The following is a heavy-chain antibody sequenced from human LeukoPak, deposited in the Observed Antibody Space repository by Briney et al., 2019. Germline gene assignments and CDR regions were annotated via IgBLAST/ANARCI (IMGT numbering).Heavy chain of an antibody. D-gene: IGHD2-15*01. J-gene: IGHJ4*02. CDR2: IYYSGST. V-gene: IGHV4-39*01. CDR3: ARRRKNCSGTSCYYFDY. CDR1: GGSISSSSYY. Sequence: SEPLSLPSTVSGGSISSSSYYWGWIRPPPGKGLEWIGSIYYSGSTYYNPSLKSRVTISVDTSKNQFSLKLSSVTAADTAVYYCARRRKNCSGTSCYYFDYWGQGTLVTGSS.